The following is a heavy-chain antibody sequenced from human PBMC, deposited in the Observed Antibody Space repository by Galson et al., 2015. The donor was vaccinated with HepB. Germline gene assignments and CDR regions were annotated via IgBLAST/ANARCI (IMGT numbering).Heavy chain of an antibody. CDR2: INHSEST. D-gene: IGHD3-22*01. J-gene: IGHJ4*02. V-gene: IGHV4-34*01. CDR3: ARGRYYDDSGRFYFDY. CDR1: GGSFSGYY. Sequence: SETLSLTCAFYGGSFSGYYWSWIRQPPGKGLEWIGEINHSESTNYSPSLKSRVTISVDTSKSHFSLKLGSVTAADTSIYYCARGRYYDDSGRFYFDYWGQGTLVTVSS.